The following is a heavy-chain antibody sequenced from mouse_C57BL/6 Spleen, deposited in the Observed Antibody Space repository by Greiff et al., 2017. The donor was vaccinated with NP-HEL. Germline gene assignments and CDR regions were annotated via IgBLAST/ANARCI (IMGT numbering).Heavy chain of an antibody. CDR1: GSNTKNTY. CDR3: ARGICYYGSRGAMDY. V-gene: IGHV14-3*01. Sequence: EVQLQQSVAELVRPGASVKLSCTASGSNTKNTYMHWVKQRPEQGLEWIGRIDPANGNTKYAPKFEGKATITADTSSNTAYLQLSSLTSADTAIYYCARGICYYGSRGAMDYWGQGTSVTVSS. J-gene: IGHJ4*01. CDR2: IDPANGNT. D-gene: IGHD1-1*01.